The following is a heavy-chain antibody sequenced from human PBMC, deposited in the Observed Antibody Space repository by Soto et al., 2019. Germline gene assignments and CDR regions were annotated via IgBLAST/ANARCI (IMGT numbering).Heavy chain of an antibody. CDR2: ISGSGGST. V-gene: IGHV3-23*01. CDR1: GFTFSSYA. D-gene: IGHD2-2*01. Sequence: EVQLLESGGGLVQPGGSLRLSCAASGFTFSSYAMSWVRQAPGKGLEWVSAISGSGGSTYYADSVKGRFTISRDNSKNKLYLQMNSLRAEDTAVYYCAKSTRYCSSTSCYGPLSVDYWGQGTLVTVSS. CDR3: AKSTRYCSSTSCYGPLSVDY. J-gene: IGHJ4*02.